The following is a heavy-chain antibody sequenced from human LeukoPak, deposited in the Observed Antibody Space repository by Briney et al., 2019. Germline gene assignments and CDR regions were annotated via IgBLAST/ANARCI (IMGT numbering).Heavy chain of an antibody. V-gene: IGHV3-48*02. CDR2: ISSGSSTI. D-gene: IGHD3-16*01. CDR1: GFTFSSYS. J-gene: IGHJ4*02. Sequence: GGSLRLSCAASGFTFSSYSMNWVRQAPGKGLEWISYISSGSSTIYYADSVKGRFTISRDNAKNSLYLQMTTLRDGDTALYYCARSAYYLDYWGQGTLVTVSS. CDR3: ARSAYYLDY.